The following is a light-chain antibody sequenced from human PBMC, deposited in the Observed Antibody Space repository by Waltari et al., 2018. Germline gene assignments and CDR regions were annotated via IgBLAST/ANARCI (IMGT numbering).Light chain of an antibody. J-gene: IGKJ1*01. CDR2: GAS. V-gene: IGKV3-20*01. CDR3: QHYVRLPAT. Sequence: EIVLTQSPGTLSLSPGDRATLACRAGQSVSRTLAWYQQKPGQAPRLLIYGASTRATGIPERFSGGGSGTDFSLTISRLEPEDFAVYYCQHYVRLPATFGQGTKVEIK. CDR1: QSVSRT.